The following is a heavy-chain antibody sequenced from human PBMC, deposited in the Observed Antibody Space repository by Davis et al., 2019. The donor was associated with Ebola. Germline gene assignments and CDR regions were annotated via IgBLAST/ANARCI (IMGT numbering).Heavy chain of an antibody. D-gene: IGHD3-10*01. CDR1: GFTFSSYS. CDR3: AKTSGVRGIDY. Sequence: GGSLRLSCAASGFTFSSYSMNWVRQAPGKGLEWVSSISSSSSYIYYADSVKGRFTISRDNAKNSLYLQMNSLRADDTAVYYCAKTSGVRGIDYWGQGTLVTVSS. J-gene: IGHJ4*02. V-gene: IGHV3-21*04. CDR2: ISSSSSYI.